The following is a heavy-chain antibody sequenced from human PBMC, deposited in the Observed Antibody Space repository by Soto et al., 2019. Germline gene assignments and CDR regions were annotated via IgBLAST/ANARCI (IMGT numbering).Heavy chain of an antibody. Sequence: QITLRESGPTLVKPTQTLTLTCTLSGFSLNTKGVGVGWIRQPPGKALEWLALIYWDDDRRYSSSLKSRRTITTDTSTNQVVLTMPNMHPVDTATDYCAHREFFHETPCYFYGMDVWGQGTTVTVSS. J-gene: IGHJ6*02. CDR1: GFSLNTKGVG. D-gene: IGHD3-10*01. CDR2: IYWDDDR. V-gene: IGHV2-5*02. CDR3: AHREFFHETPCYFYGMDV.